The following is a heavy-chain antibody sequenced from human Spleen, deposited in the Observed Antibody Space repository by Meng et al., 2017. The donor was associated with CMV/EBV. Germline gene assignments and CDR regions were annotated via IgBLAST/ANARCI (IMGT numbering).Heavy chain of an antibody. CDR1: GYTFSSYG. Sequence: ASVKVSCKASGYTFSSYGISWVRQAPGQGLEWMGWIGGYDGRTNYGQKFRGRVTMTKDTSTSTAYMELRSLRSDDTAVYYCARDGTYVPAAIRFDYWGQGTLVTVSS. V-gene: IGHV1-18*01. CDR2: IGGYDGRT. D-gene: IGHD2-2*01. CDR3: ARDGTYVPAAIRFDY. J-gene: IGHJ4*02.